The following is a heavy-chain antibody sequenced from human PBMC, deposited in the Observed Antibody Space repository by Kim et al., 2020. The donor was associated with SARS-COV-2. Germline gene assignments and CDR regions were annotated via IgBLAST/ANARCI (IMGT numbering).Heavy chain of an antibody. Sequence: PSFQGRVTISADKAISSAYLQWSSLKASDTAMYYCARLCVVGTGVGWFDPWGQGTLVTVSS. J-gene: IGHJ5*02. V-gene: IGHV5-51*01. D-gene: IGHD5-12*01. CDR3: ARLCVVGTGVGWFDP.